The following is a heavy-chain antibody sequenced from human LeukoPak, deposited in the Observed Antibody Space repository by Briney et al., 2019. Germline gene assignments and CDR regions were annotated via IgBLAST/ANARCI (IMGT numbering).Heavy chain of an antibody. V-gene: IGHV3-30*18. CDR1: GFTFSSYG. CDR3: AKDSVKVLNY. Sequence: GGSLRLSCAASGFTFSSYGMHWVRQAPGKGLEWVAVISYDGSNKYYADPVKGRFTISRDNSKNTLYLQMNSLRAEDTAVYYCAKDSVKVLNYWGQGTLVTVSS. J-gene: IGHJ4*02. CDR2: ISYDGSNK.